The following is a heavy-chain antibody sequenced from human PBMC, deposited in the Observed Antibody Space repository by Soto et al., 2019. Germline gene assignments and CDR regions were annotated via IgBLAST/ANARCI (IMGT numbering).Heavy chain of an antibody. J-gene: IGHJ3*02. CDR1: GGSISSGGYY. CDR2: IYYSGST. Sequence: SETLSLTCTVSGGSISSGGYYWSWIRQHPGKGLEWIGYIYYSGSTYYNPSLKSRVTISVDTSKNQFSLKLSSVTAADTAVYYCARTPLSSSGYYYAHDAFDIWGQGTMVTVSS. V-gene: IGHV4-31*03. D-gene: IGHD3-22*01. CDR3: ARTPLSSSGYYYAHDAFDI.